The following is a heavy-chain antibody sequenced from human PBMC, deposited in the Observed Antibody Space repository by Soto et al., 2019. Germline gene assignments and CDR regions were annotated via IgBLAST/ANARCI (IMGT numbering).Heavy chain of an antibody. J-gene: IGHJ6*03. CDR3: ARYRCSRIAARRAWYHYSYYLDV. Sequence: EVQLVESGGGLVQPGGSLRLSCAASGFTFSSYWMSWVRQAPGKGLEWVANIKQDGSEKYYVDSVKGRFTISRDNTKNAMSLKMKCLRTESTSVYYWARYRCSRIAARRAWYHYSYYLDVWGKGTTVTVSS. D-gene: IGHD6-6*01. CDR2: IKQDGSEK. V-gene: IGHV3-7*01. CDR1: GFTFSSYW.